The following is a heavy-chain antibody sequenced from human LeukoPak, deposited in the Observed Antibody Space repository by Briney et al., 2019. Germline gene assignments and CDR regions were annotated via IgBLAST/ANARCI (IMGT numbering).Heavy chain of an antibody. CDR3: AKKTIVGATVDAFDI. J-gene: IGHJ3*02. D-gene: IGHD1-26*01. CDR2: ISSSSYI. Sequence: PGGSLRLSCAASGFTFSSYSMNWVRQAPGKGLEWVSSISSSSYIYYADSVKGRFTISRDNAKNSLYLQMNSLRAEDTAVYYCAKKTIVGATVDAFDIWGQGTMVTVSS. CDR1: GFTFSSYS. V-gene: IGHV3-21*01.